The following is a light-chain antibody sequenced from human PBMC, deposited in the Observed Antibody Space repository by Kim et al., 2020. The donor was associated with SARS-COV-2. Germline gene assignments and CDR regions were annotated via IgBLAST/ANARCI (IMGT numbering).Light chain of an antibody. CDR3: QQRNNWPLT. J-gene: IGKJ3*01. CDR1: QRVSSH. CDR2: DVS. Sequence: SPGERATLPGRASQRVSSHLAGYQQKPGQATRLLIDDVSNRATGVPARFSGSGSGTDFTLTISSLEPEDFAVYYCQQRNNWPLTFGPGTKVDIK. V-gene: IGKV3-11*01.